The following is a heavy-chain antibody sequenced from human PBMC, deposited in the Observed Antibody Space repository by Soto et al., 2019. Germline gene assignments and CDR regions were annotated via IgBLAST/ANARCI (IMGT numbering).Heavy chain of an antibody. CDR3: AKVGGSYSYYYGMDV. J-gene: IGHJ6*02. D-gene: IGHD1-26*01. Sequence: GGSLRLSCAASGFTFSSHSINWVRQAPGKGLEWVSYISGSGATKYYADSVKGRFTISRDNAKNSLYLQMNSLRAEDTALYYCAKVGGSYSYYYGMDVWGQGTTVTVSS. V-gene: IGHV3-48*04. CDR2: ISGSGATK. CDR1: GFTFSSHS.